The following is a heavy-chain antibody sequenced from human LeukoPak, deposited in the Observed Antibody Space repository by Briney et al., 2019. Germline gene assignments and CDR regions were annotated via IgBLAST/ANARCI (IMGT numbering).Heavy chain of an antibody. CDR3: ARGQNYYDSSGYFFYFDY. Sequence: SETLSLTCAVYGGSFSSYYWSWIRQPPGKGLEWIGEINHSGSTNYNPSLKSRVTISVDTSKNQFSLKLSSVTAADTAVYYCARGQNYYDSSGYFFYFDYWGQGTLVTVSS. CDR2: INHSGST. D-gene: IGHD3-22*01. V-gene: IGHV4-34*01. J-gene: IGHJ4*02. CDR1: GGSFSSYY.